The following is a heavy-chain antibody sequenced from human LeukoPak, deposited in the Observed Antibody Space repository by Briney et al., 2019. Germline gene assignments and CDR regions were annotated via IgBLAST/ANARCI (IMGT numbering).Heavy chain of an antibody. CDR3: ARDTGYSSSWYYFDY. J-gene: IGHJ4*02. CDR1: GFTFGSYG. D-gene: IGHD6-13*01. V-gene: IGHV3-33*08. Sequence: GGSLRLSCAASGFTFGSYGMHWVRQAPGKGLEWVAVIWYDGSNKYYADSVKGRFTISRDNSKNTLYLQMNSLRAEDTAVYYCARDTGYSSSWYYFDYWGQGTLVTVSS. CDR2: IWYDGSNK.